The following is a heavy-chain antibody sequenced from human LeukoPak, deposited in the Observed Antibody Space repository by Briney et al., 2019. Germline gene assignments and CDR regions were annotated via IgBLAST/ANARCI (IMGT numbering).Heavy chain of an antibody. CDR2: ISGYNGNT. CDR3: AREVPFGSGSPSLDY. V-gene: IGHV1-18*01. Sequence: ASVKVSCKAAGYTFTSYGISWVRQAPGQGLEWMGWISGYNGNTNYAQKVQGRVTMTRDTSTSTAYMELRSLRSDDTAVYYCAREVPFGSGSPSLDYWGQGTLVTVSS. J-gene: IGHJ4*02. CDR1: GYTFTSYG. D-gene: IGHD3-10*01.